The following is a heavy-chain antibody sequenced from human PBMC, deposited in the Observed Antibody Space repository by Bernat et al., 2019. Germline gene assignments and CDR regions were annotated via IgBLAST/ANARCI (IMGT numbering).Heavy chain of an antibody. J-gene: IGHJ3*02. CDR3: ARDCGGDCYSGTDAFDI. V-gene: IGHV4-59*01. CDR1: GGSISSYY. D-gene: IGHD2-21*02. CDR2: IYYSGST. Sequence: QVQLQESGPGLVKPSETLSLTCTVSGGSISSYYWSWIRQPPGKGLEWIGYIYYSGSTNYNPSLKSRVTISVDTSKNQFSLKLSSVTAADTAVYYCARDCGGDCYSGTDAFDIWGQGTIVTVSS.